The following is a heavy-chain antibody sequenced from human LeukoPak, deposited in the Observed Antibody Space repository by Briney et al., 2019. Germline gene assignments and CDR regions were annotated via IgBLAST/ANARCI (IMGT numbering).Heavy chain of an antibody. CDR3: AKVPWVVVVPAAIGNWFDP. D-gene: IGHD2-2*01. V-gene: IGHV3-23*01. CDR2: ISGSGGST. J-gene: IGHJ5*02. CDR1: GFTFSSYA. Sequence: GGSLRLSCAASGFTFSSYAMSRVRQAPGKGLEWVSAISGSGGSTYYADSVKGRFTISRDNSKNTLYLQMNSLRAEDTAVYYCAKVPWVVVVPAAIGNWFDPWGQGTLVTVSS.